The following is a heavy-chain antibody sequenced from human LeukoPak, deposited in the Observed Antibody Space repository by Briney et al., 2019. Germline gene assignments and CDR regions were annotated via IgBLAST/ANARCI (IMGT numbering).Heavy chain of an antibody. V-gene: IGHV4-4*07. Sequence: SETLSLTCTVSGGSISSYYWSWIRQPAGKGLEWIGRIYISGSGSTNYNPSLKSRITMSVDTSKNQFSLKLSSVTAADTAVYYCARDKRVAVAGTYIYYYYMDVWGNGTTVTISS. CDR1: GGSISSYY. D-gene: IGHD6-19*01. CDR2: IYISGSGST. J-gene: IGHJ6*03. CDR3: ARDKRVAVAGTYIYYYYMDV.